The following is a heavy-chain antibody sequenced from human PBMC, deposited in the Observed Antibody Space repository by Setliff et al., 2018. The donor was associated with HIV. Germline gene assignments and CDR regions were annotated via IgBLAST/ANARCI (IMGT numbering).Heavy chain of an antibody. CDR2: IIPIFGTV. CDR3: ARGDGTKYYYYYYMDV. CDR1: GGTFSSYA. J-gene: IGHJ6*03. V-gene: IGHV1-69*13. D-gene: IGHD1-7*01. Sequence: ASVKVSCKASGGTFSSYAISWVRQAPGQGLEWMGGIIPIFGTVKYAQKFQGRVTITADGSTSTAYMEVSRLRSEDTAVYYCARGDGTKYYYYYYMDVWGKGTTVTVSS.